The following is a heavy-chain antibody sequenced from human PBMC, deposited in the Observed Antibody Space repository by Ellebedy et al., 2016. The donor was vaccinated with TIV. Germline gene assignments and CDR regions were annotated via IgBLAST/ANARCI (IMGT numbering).Heavy chain of an antibody. Sequence: AASVKVTCKASGYTFTGPYMHWVRHPPGQGFEGLGWNNPNSGDKKYARKFQGRVTMTRATPISTAYMELINLRSDDTAVYYCGRGDTKYYQFWGQGALVTVSS. CDR1: GYTFTGPY. D-gene: IGHD3-10*01. CDR2: NNPNSGDK. V-gene: IGHV1-2*02. CDR3: GRGDTKYYQF. J-gene: IGHJ1*01.